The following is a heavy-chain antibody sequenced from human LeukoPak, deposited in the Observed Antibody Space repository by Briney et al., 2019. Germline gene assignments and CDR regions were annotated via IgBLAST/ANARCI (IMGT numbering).Heavy chain of an antibody. Sequence: ASVKVSCKASGYTFTGSYIHWVRQAPGQGLEWVGRINPSSGGTSFAQKFQGSVTMTRDTSISAAYLKLSRLRSDDTAVYYCARGLKNFDYWGQETRVTVPS. V-gene: IGHV1-2*06. J-gene: IGHJ4*02. D-gene: IGHD2-21*02. CDR2: INPSSGGT. CDR3: ARGLKNFDY. CDR1: GYTFTGSY.